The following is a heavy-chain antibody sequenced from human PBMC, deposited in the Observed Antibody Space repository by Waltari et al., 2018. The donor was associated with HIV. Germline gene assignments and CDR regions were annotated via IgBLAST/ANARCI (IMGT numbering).Heavy chain of an antibody. CDR1: GGTFNNFF. CDR3: ARRRLRTTMVFVVKGGVFDI. CDR2: INHSGKT. D-gene: IGHD2-21*01. V-gene: IGHV4-34*02. J-gene: IGHJ3*02. Sequence: QVQLQQWGAGLVKPAETLSLNCAVYGGTFNNFFWSFVRQSPGKGLEWIGEINHSGKTDYNPSLKGRVSLSMDPSKKQFYLELTSVTVADTAIYYCARRRLRTTMVFVVKGGVFDIWGQGTEVTVSS.